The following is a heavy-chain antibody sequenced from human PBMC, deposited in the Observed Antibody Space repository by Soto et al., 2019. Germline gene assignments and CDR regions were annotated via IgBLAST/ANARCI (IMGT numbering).Heavy chain of an antibody. CDR1: GFTFSSYA. D-gene: IGHD6-19*01. CDR2: ISYDGSNK. V-gene: IGHV3-30-3*01. CDR3: ARDVGQWLARPDAFDI. J-gene: IGHJ3*02. Sequence: QVQLVESGGGVVQPGRSLRLSCAASGFTFSSYAMHWVRQAPGKGLEWVAVISYDGSNKYYADSVKGRFTISRDNSKNTLYLQMNSLRAEDTAVYYCARDVGQWLARPDAFDIWGQGTMVTVSS.